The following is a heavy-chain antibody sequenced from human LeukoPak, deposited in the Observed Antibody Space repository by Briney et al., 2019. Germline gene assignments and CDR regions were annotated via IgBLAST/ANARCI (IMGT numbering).Heavy chain of an antibody. V-gene: IGHV4-34*01. D-gene: IGHD5-18*01. CDR1: GGSFSGYY. CDR3: ARLRGYSYGSNYY. Sequence: PSETLSLTCAVYGGSFSGYYWSWIRQPPGKGLEWIGEINHSGSTNYNPSLKSRVTISVDTSKNQFSLKLSSVTAADTAVYYCARLRGYSYGSNYYWGQGTLVTVSS. J-gene: IGHJ4*02. CDR2: INHSGST.